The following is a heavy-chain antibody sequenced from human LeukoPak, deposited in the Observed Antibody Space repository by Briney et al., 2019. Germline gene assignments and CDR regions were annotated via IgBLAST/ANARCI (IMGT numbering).Heavy chain of an antibody. J-gene: IGHJ4*02. Sequence: PGGSLRLSCAASGFTFSSYAMSWVRQAPGKGLEWVSAISGSGGSTYYADSVKGRSTISRDNSKNTLYLQMNSLRAEDTAVYYCAKDQPLSSSSEPDYWAREPWSPSPQ. CDR1: GFTFSSYA. D-gene: IGHD6-6*01. CDR3: AKDQPLSSSSEPDY. CDR2: ISGSGGST. V-gene: IGHV3-23*01.